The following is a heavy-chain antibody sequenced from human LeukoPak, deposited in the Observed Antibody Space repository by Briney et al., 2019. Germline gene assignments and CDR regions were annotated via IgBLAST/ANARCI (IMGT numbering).Heavy chain of an antibody. J-gene: IGHJ4*02. Sequence: PGGSLRLSCAASGFTFSAHAMHWVRQPTGKGLEWVSAIGTGGDTFYPGSVKGRFTISRENVKNSLYLQMNSLRAEDTAVYYCAKDSATLATIPVWGQGALVTVSS. D-gene: IGHD5-24*01. V-gene: IGHV3-13*01. CDR2: IGTGGDT. CDR1: GFTFSAHA. CDR3: AKDSATLATIPV.